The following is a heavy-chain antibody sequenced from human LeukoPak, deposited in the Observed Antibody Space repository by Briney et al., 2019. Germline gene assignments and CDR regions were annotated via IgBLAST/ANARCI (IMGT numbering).Heavy chain of an antibody. Sequence: GASVKVSCKVSGYTLTELSMHWVRQAPGKGLEWMGGFDPEDGETIYAQKFQGRVTMTEDTSTDTAYMELSSLRSEDTAVYYCARDYGSSWHAHSHYFDYWGQGTLVTVSS. CDR3: ARDYGSSWHAHSHYFDY. J-gene: IGHJ4*02. V-gene: IGHV1-24*01. CDR1: GYTLTELS. D-gene: IGHD6-13*01. CDR2: FDPEDGET.